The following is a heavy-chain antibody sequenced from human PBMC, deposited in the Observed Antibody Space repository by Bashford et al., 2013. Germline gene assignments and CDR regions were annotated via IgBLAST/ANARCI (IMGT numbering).Heavy chain of an antibody. D-gene: IGHD1-1*01. J-gene: IGHJ5*02. CDR3: ARKHDMSWFDP. Sequence: TLSLTLHCXWWLHQHCXVTPRSWIRPATTGRGLGVDWVRSIIVGPTNYNPSLKTRVTISVDKSKNQFSLSLSSVTAADTAIYYCARKHDMSWFDPWGQGTLVTVSS. CDR2: SIIVGPT. CDR1: WLHQHCXVTP. V-gene: IGHV4-30-2*01.